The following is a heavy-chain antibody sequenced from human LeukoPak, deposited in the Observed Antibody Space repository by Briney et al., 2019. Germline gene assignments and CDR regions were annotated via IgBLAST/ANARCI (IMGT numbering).Heavy chain of an antibody. CDR1: EFTFSTYG. CDR2: ISYDGSKK. Sequence: GRALRLSCVASEFTFSTYGMHWVRQAPGKGLEWVAAISYDGSKKYDGDSVKGRVTISRENSKNTLYLKMSSLRAEETAVYYCARGRKYDSSWCGIDVWGQGTKVIVSS. D-gene: IGHD6-13*01. CDR3: ARGRKYDSSWCGIDV. J-gene: IGHJ6*02. V-gene: IGHV3-30*03.